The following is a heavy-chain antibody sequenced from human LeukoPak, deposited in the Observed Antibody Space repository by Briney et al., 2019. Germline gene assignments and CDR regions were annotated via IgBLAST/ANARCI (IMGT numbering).Heavy chain of an antibody. D-gene: IGHD2-21*01. CDR2: IYYSGSS. J-gene: IGHJ3*02. Sequence: SETLSLTCTASGGSISSCGYYWGWIRQPPGKGLEWIGSIYYSGSSYYNPSLKRRITISLDTSKIQFSLKLSAVTATDTAVYYCARQGDSGRAFDIWGQGTVVTVSP. CDR3: ARQGDSGRAFDI. V-gene: IGHV4-39*01. CDR1: GGSISSCGYY.